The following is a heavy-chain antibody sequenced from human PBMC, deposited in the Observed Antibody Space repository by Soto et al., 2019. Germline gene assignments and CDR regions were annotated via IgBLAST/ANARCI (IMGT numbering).Heavy chain of an antibody. V-gene: IGHV1-24*01. J-gene: IGHJ5*02. Sequence: ASVKVSCKVSGYTLTELSMHWVRQAPGKGLEWMGGFDPEDGETIYAKNFKGRVTMTEDTSTDTAYLELSSLRSEDTALFYCATGKYYYDSSGYYYWFDPWGQGTLVTVSS. CDR3: ATGKYYYDSSGYYYWFDP. D-gene: IGHD3-22*01. CDR2: FDPEDGET. CDR1: GYTLTELS.